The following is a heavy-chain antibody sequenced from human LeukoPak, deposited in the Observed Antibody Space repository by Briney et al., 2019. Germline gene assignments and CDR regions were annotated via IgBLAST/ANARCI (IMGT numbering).Heavy chain of an antibody. V-gene: IGHV3-48*03. D-gene: IGHD3-10*02. CDR3: AELGITMIGGV. CDR2: ISSSGSTI. CDR1: GFTFSSYE. J-gene: IGHJ6*04. Sequence: GGSLRLSCAASGFTFSSYEMNWVRQAPGKGLEWVSYISSSGSTIYYADSVKGRFTISRDNATNSLYLQMNSLRAEDTAVYYCAELGITMIGGVWGKGTTVTIPS.